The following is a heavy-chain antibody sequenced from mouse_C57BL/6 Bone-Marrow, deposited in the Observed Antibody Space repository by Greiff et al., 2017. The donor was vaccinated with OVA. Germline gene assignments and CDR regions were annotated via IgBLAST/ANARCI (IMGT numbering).Heavy chain of an antibody. Sequence: EVQLQQSGPELVKPGASVKISCKASGYTFTGYSMNWVKQSPEKSLEWIGEINPSTGGTTYNQKFKAKATLTADKSSSTAYMQLKSLTSEDSAVYYCARSWWCFDYWGKGTTLTVSS. V-gene: IGHV1-42*01. CDR2: INPSTGGT. CDR3: ARSWWCFDY. J-gene: IGHJ2*01. D-gene: IGHD1-1*02. CDR1: GYTFTGYS.